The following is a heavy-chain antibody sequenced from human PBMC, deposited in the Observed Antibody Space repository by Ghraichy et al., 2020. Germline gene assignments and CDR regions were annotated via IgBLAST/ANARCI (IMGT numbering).Heavy chain of an antibody. D-gene: IGHD4-23*01. CDR1: GYTFTGYY. V-gene: IGHV1-2*06. CDR3: ASYRPQKSGNPYFDY. Sequence: ASVKVSCKASGYTFTGYYMHWVRQAPGQGLEWMGRINPNSGGTNYAQKFQGRVTMTRDTSISTAYMELSRLRSDDTAVYYCASYRPQKSGNPYFDYWGQGTLVTVSS. CDR2: INPNSGGT. J-gene: IGHJ4*02.